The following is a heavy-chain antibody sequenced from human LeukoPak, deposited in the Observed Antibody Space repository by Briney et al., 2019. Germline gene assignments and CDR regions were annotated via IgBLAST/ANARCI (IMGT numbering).Heavy chain of an antibody. V-gene: IGHV1-2*06. Sequence: ASVKVSCKASGYTFTGYYMHWVRQAPGQGLEWMGRINPNSGGTNYAQKFQGRVTMTRDTSISTVYMELSRLRSDDTAVYYCARVDIVVVPAAGDFDYWGQGTLVTVSS. CDR2: INPNSGGT. D-gene: IGHD2-2*01. CDR1: GYTFTGYY. J-gene: IGHJ4*02. CDR3: ARVDIVVVPAAGDFDY.